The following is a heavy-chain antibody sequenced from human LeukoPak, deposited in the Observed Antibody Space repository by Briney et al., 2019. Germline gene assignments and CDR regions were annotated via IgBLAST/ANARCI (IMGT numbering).Heavy chain of an antibody. CDR1: GGTFSSYA. D-gene: IGHD4-23*01. CDR2: IIPILGIA. Sequence: SVKVSCKASGGTFSSYAISWVRQAPGQGLEWMGRIIPILGIANYAQKFQGRVTITADKSTSTAYMELSSLRSEDTAVCYCAREDGGNDLGMDVWGQGTTVTVSS. J-gene: IGHJ6*02. V-gene: IGHV1-69*04. CDR3: AREDGGNDLGMDV.